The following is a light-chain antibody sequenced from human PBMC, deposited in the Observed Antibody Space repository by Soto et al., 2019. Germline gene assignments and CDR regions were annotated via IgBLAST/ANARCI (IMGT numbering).Light chain of an antibody. V-gene: IGLV1-40*01. CDR1: SSNLGAGYD. J-gene: IGLJ1*01. CDR2: GNS. CDR3: QSYDSSLSGYV. Sequence: QSLLTQPPSVSGALGQRVTISCTGRSSNLGAGYDVPWYQQLPGTAPKLLIYGNSNRPSGVPDRFSGSKSGTSASLAITGLEAEDEVDYYCQSYDSSLSGYVFGTGTKLTVL.